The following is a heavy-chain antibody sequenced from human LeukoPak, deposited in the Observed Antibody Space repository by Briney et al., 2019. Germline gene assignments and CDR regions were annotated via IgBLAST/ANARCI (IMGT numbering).Heavy chain of an antibody. Sequence: GGSLRLSCAASGFTFSSYNMNWVRQAPGKGLEWVSSISRSGSYIYYADSVKGRFTISRDNAKNSLFLQMNSLRAEDTAVFYCWRGCGSHDAFDIWGQGTMVTVSS. D-gene: IGHD1-26*01. CDR3: WRGCGSHDAFDI. V-gene: IGHV3-21*01. CDR2: ISRSGSYI. CDR1: GFTFSSYN. J-gene: IGHJ3*02.